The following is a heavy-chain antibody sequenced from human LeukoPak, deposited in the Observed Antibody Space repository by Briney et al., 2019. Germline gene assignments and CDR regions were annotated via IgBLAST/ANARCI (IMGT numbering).Heavy chain of an antibody. J-gene: IGHJ4*02. CDR2: ISYDGSNK. Sequence: GGSLRLSCAASGFTFSSYAMHWVRQAPGKGLEWVAVISYDGSNKYYADSVKGRFTISRDNSKNTLYLQMNSLRAEDTAVYYCARDQFMDLTPNFDYWGQGTLVTVSS. CDR1: GFTFSSYA. CDR3: ARDQFMDLTPNFDY. V-gene: IGHV3-30-3*01. D-gene: IGHD4/OR15-4a*01.